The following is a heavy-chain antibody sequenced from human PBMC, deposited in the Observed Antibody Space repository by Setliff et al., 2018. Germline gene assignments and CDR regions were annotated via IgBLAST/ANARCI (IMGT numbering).Heavy chain of an antibody. Sequence: SGPTWEPTQTLTLTCTFSGFSISTTGVGVGWIRQPPEKALEWLALIYWDDDQRYSPSLKSRLRITKDASKNQVVLTMTNMGPVDTATYYCAHDGRWSTIPLDYWGQGTRVTVSS. V-gene: IGHV2-5*02. CDR1: GFSISTTGVG. J-gene: IGHJ4*02. CDR3: AHDGRWSTIPLDY. CDR2: IYWDDDQ. D-gene: IGHD1-26*01.